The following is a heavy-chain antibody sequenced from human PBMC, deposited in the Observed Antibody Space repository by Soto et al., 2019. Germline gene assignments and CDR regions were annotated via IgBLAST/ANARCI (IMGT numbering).Heavy chain of an antibody. CDR2: ISYDGSNK. V-gene: IGHV3-30-3*01. D-gene: IGHD4-17*01. CDR3: ARDFDYGDYTGTFDY. J-gene: IGHJ4*02. CDR1: GFTFSSYA. Sequence: VGSLRLSCAASGFTFSSYAMHWVRQAPGKGLEWVAVISYDGSNKYYADSVKGRFTISRDNSKNTLYLQMNSLRAEDTAVYYCARDFDYGDYTGTFDYWGQGTLVTVSS.